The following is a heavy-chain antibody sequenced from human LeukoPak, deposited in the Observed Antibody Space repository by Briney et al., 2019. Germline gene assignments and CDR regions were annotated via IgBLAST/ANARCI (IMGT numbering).Heavy chain of an antibody. V-gene: IGHV3-23*01. Sequence: PGGSLRLSCAASGFTFSSYAVAWVRQAPGKGLEWVSSITSSDRTYYAASVKGRFTISRDNSKNTLYMEMTSLRAEDTAVYYCAKGDYGDCYWGQRTLVTVSS. CDR3: AKGDYGDCY. CDR1: GFTFSSYA. D-gene: IGHD4-17*01. CDR2: ITSSDRT. J-gene: IGHJ4*02.